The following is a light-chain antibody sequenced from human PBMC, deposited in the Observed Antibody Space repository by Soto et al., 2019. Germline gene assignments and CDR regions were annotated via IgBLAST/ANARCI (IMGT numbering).Light chain of an antibody. Sequence: DIQMTQSPSTLSASVGDRVTITCRASQSIFNWLAWYQQKPGKVPKLLIYGASTLQSGVPSRFSGSGSGTEFTLTISSLQPEDFGTYYCLQHNSYPLSFGGGTKVDIK. CDR3: LQHNSYPLS. CDR1: QSIFNW. J-gene: IGKJ4*01. CDR2: GAS. V-gene: IGKV1-5*01.